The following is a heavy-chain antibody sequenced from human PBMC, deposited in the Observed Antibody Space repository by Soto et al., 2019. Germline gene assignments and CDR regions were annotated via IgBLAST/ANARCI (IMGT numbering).Heavy chain of an antibody. D-gene: IGHD5-12*01. CDR3: ARGRKKYVDIVANYFDY. CDR1: GFTFSSYW. J-gene: IGHJ4*02. V-gene: IGHV3-7*04. CDR2: IKQDGSEK. Sequence: GGSLRLSCAASGFTFSSYWMSWVRQAPGKGLEWVANIKQDGSEKYYVDSVKGRFTISRDNAKNSLYLQMNSLRAEDTAVYYCARGRKKYVDIVANYFDYWGQGTLVTVSS.